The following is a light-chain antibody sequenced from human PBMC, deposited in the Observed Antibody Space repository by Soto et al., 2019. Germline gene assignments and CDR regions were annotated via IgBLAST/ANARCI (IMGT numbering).Light chain of an antibody. J-gene: IGLJ3*02. CDR1: SSNIGSNT. CDR3: AAWDDSLNGRV. Sequence: QSVLTQPRSASGTPGQRVTISCSGSSSNIGSNTVNWYQQLPGTAPKLLIYSNNQRPSGVPDRFSGSKSGTSASLAISGLQSEDEAVYYCAAWDDSLNGRVFGGGTKVTVL. V-gene: IGLV1-44*01. CDR2: SNN.